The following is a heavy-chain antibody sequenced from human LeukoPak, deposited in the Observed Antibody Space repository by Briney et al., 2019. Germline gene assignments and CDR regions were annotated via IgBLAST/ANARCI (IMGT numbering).Heavy chain of an antibody. CDR1: GGSISSYY. CDR2: IYYSGST. V-gene: IGHV4-59*01. J-gene: IGHJ4*02. D-gene: IGHD3-22*01. CDR3: ARGSGYYFYFDY. Sequence: SETLSLTCTVSGGSISSYYWSWIRQPPGKGLEWIGYIYYSGSTNYNPSLKSRATISVDTSKNQFSLKLSSVTAADTAVYYCARGSGYYFYFDYWGQGTLVTVSS.